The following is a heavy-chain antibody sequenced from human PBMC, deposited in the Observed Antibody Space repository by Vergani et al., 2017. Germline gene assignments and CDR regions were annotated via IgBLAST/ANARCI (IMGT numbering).Heavy chain of an antibody. CDR1: GFTFSGYG. V-gene: IGHV3-74*03. Sequence: EVQMVESGGGLVQPGGSLRLSCIASGFTFSGYGMHWVRQGPGKGLVWVSRINSDGSRTSYADSVKGRFTISRDNTKNPLYLQMNSLRVEDTALYYCARPEYGSASPDYWGQGTPVTVSA. CDR3: ARPEYGSASPDY. J-gene: IGHJ4*02. CDR2: INSDGSRT. D-gene: IGHD6-6*01.